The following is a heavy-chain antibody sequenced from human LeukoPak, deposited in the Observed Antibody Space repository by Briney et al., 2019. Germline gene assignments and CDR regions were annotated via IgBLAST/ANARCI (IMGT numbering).Heavy chain of an antibody. D-gene: IGHD2-21*01. CDR1: GGSISSYY. V-gene: IGHV4-59*01. CDR2: IYYSGST. J-gene: IGHJ3*02. Sequence: SETLSLTCTVSGGSISSYYWSWLRQPPGKGLEGIGYIYYSGSTNYNPSLKSRVTISVDTSKNQFSLKLSSVTAADTAVYYCARGVVVVIANDAFDIWGQGTMVTVSS. CDR3: ARGVVVVIANDAFDI.